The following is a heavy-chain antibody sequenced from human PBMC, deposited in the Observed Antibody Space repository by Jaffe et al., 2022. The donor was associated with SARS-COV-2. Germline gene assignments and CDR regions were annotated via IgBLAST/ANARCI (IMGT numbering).Heavy chain of an antibody. CDR2: IGTAGDT. CDR3: ARARYEYSNPRILYYYYMDV. CDR1: GFTFSSYD. J-gene: IGHJ6*03. V-gene: IGHV3-13*01. Sequence: EVQLVESGGGLVQPGGSLRLSCAASGFTFSSYDMHWVRQATGKGLEWVSAIGTAGDTYYPGSVKGRFTISRENAKNSLYLQMNSLRAGDTAVYYCARARYEYSNPRILYYYYMDVWGKGTTVTVSS. D-gene: IGHD3-9*01.